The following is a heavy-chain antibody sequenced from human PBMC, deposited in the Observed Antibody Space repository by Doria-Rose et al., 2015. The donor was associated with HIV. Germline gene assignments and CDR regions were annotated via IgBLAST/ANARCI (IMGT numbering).Heavy chain of an antibody. D-gene: IGHD1-1*01. Sequence: QVQLQQWDAGLVKPSETLSLTCAVFGGSFNGYYWSWIRQPPGQGLEWIGEINHSGSTNYKKSLKSRVTISLDTSKNLFSLKLSSVTAADTAVYYCARGLLRGGWNDVDYYYGMDVWGQGTTVTVSS. J-gene: IGHJ6*02. CDR2: INHSGST. V-gene: IGHV4-34*01. CDR3: ARGLLRGGWNDVDYYYGMDV. CDR1: GGSFNGYY.